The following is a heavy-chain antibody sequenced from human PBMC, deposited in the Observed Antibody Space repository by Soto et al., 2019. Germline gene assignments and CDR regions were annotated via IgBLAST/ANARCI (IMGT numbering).Heavy chain of an antibody. D-gene: IGHD2-2*03. J-gene: IGHJ4*02. CDR2: TASDGSNK. CDR3: AKKAPGTLDMPPDH. Sequence: PGGSLRLSCAASGFTFSVYGMHWVRQAPGKGLEWVAVTASDGSNKHYADSVKGRFTISRDNSKNMLYLQMNSLRGEDTAVYYCAKKAPGTLDMPPDHWGQGTLVTVSS. CDR1: GFTFSVYG. V-gene: IGHV3-30*18.